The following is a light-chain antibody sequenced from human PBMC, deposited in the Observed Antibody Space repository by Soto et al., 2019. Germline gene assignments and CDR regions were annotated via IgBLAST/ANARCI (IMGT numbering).Light chain of an antibody. CDR1: GSNIGSNA. J-gene: IGLJ2*01. V-gene: IGLV1-44*01. CDR3: AAWDDSLNGPV. Sequence: QSVLTQPPSASGTPGQRVTISCSGSGSNIGSNAVNWYQQLPGTAPKLLIYSTNQRPSGVPDRFSGSKSGTSASLAISGLQSDDEADYYCAAWDDSLNGPVFGGGTKLTVL. CDR2: STN.